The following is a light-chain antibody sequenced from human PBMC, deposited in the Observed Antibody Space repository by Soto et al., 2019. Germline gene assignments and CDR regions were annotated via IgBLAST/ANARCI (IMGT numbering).Light chain of an antibody. J-gene: IGKJ5*01. CDR3: QQYGSSPST. CDR2: AAS. CDR1: QSIRDSY. Sequence: EIVLTQSPGTLSLTPGERATLSCRTSQSIRDSYLAWYQQKPGQAPRLLIYAASYRATGIPDRFSGSGSGTDFSLTISRLAPEDFAVYYCQQYGSSPSTFDQGRRLEIK. V-gene: IGKV3-20*01.